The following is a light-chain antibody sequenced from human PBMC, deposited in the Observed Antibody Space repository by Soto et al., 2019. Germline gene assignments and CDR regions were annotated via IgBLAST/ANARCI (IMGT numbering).Light chain of an antibody. J-gene: IGLJ2*01. V-gene: IGLV2-23*03. Sequence: QSALTQPASVSGAPGQSITISCTGTSSDVGSYNLVSLYQQHPGKAPKLMIYEGSKRPSGVSNRFSGSKSGNTASLTMSGLQAEDEADYYCCSYAGSSTFVVFGGGTKLTVL. CDR1: SSDVGSYNL. CDR2: EGS. CDR3: CSYAGSSTFVV.